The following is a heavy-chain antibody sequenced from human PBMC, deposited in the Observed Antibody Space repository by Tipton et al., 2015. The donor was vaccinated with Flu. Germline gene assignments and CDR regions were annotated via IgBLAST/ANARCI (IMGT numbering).Heavy chain of an antibody. Sequence: TLSLTCMISGGSISSYYWSWIRQSPGRGLEWIGYVYYRGSTSYNPSLKSRVTISVDTSKIQFSLRLNSVTAADTAVYYCARALNSGREYTFDIWGRGTVVTVSS. CDR1: GGSISSYY. V-gene: IGHV4-59*01. CDR3: ARALNSGREYTFDI. D-gene: IGHD1-26*01. J-gene: IGHJ3*02. CDR2: VYYRGST.